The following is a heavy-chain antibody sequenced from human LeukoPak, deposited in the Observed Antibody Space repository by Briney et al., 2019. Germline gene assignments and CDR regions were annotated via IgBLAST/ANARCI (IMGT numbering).Heavy chain of an antibody. V-gene: IGHV4-61*01. CDR1: GYSISSGYY. Sequence: SETLSLTCAVSGYSISSGYYWSWIRQPPGKGLEWIGYIYYSGSTNYNPSLKSRVTISVDTSKNQFSLKVSSVTAADTAVYYCAREYSSSWYNWFDPWGQGTLVTVSS. D-gene: IGHD6-13*01. CDR2: IYYSGST. J-gene: IGHJ5*02. CDR3: AREYSSSWYNWFDP.